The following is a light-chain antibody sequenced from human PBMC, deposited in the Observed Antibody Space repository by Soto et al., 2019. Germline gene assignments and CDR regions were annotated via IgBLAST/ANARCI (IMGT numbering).Light chain of an antibody. CDR3: CSYAGSYTYV. CDR1: SSDVGGYNY. J-gene: IGLJ1*01. V-gene: IGLV2-11*01. Sequence: QSALTQPRSVSGSPGQSVTISCTGTSSDVGGYNYVSWYQQHPGKAPKLMIYDVSKRPSGVPGRFSGSKSGNTASLTISGLQAEDAADYYCCSYAGSYTYVFGTGTKLTVL. CDR2: DVS.